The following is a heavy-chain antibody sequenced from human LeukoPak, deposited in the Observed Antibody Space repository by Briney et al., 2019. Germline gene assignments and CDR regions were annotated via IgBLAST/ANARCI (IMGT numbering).Heavy chain of an antibody. J-gene: IGHJ4*02. V-gene: IGHV4-59*12. CDR3: AKFGGMCDSMVVAATRRFDY. CDR1: GGSISSYY. CDR2: IYYSGST. D-gene: IGHD2-15*01. Sequence: SETLSLTCTVSGGSISSYYWSWIRQPPGKGLEWIGYIYYSGSTNYNPPLKSRVTMSVHTSKNQFSLKLSSVTAADTAVYYCAKFGGMCDSMVVAATRRFDYWGQGTLVTVSS.